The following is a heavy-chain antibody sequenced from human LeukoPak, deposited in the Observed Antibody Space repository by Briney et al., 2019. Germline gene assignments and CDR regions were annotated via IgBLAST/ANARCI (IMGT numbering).Heavy chain of an antibody. V-gene: IGHV4-59*08. J-gene: IGHJ4*02. CDR3: ARQTVLEMATIIDY. CDR1: GGPISSYY. CDR2: IYYSGST. Sequence: PSETLSLTCTVSGGPISSYYWSWIRQPPGKGLEWIGYIYYSGSTNYNPSLKSRVTISVDTSKNQFSLKLSSVTAADTAVYYCARQTVLEMATIIDYWGQGTLVTVSS. D-gene: IGHD5-24*01.